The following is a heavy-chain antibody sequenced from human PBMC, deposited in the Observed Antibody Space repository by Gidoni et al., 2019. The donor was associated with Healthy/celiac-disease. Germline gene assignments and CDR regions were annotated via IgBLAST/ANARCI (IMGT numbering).Heavy chain of an antibody. J-gene: IGHJ4*02. CDR3: ATYGDYLRPLFDY. D-gene: IGHD4-17*01. CDR1: GGSISSSSYY. CDR2: IYYSGST. V-gene: IGHV4-39*01. Sequence: QLQLQESGPGLVKPSEPLSLTCTVSGGSISSSSYYWGWIRQPPGKGLEWIGSIYYSGSTYYNPSLKSRVTISVDTSKNQFSLKLSSVTAADTAVYYCATYGDYLRPLFDYWGQGTLVTVSS.